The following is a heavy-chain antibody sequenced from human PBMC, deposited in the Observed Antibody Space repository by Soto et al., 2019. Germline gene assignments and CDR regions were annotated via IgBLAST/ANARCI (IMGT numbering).Heavy chain of an antibody. D-gene: IGHD3-16*01. J-gene: IGHJ3*02. CDR1: GGSISSSSYY. CDR2: IYYSGST. CDR3: ARHWGIHDAFDI. Sequence: SETLSLTCTVSGGSISSSSYYWGWIRQPPGKGLEWIGSIYYSGSTYYNPSLKSRVTISVDTSKNLFSLKLTSVTAADTAVYYCARHWGIHDAFDIWGQGTMVTVSS. V-gene: IGHV4-39*01.